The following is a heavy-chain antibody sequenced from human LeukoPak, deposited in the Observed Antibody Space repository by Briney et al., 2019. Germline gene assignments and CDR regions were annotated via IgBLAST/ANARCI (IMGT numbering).Heavy chain of an antibody. Sequence: SETLSLTCTVSGGSISSYYWSWVRLPPGKGLEWIGYLSKSGNTNYSPSLKSRVTIFGDTSKNQLFLKLSSVTAADTAVYYCARARYVNSFYAFDIWGQGTLVTVSS. J-gene: IGHJ3*02. CDR2: LSKSGNT. CDR3: ARARYVNSFYAFDI. D-gene: IGHD3-9*01. CDR1: GGSISSYY. V-gene: IGHV4-59*01.